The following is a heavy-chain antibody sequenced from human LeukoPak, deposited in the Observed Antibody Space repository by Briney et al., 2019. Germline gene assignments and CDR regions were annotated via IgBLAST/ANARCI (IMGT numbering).Heavy chain of an antibody. Sequence: PGRSLRLSCAASGLTFSSYSMHWVRQAPGKGLEWVAVISYDESNKYYADSVKGRFTISRDNSKNTLYLQMNSLRAEDTAVYYCAREDYADSSGYYSSGEYWGQGTLVTVSS. CDR2: ISYDESNK. J-gene: IGHJ4*02. V-gene: IGHV3-30*14. CDR3: AREDYADSSGYYSSGEY. D-gene: IGHD3-22*01. CDR1: GLTFSSYS.